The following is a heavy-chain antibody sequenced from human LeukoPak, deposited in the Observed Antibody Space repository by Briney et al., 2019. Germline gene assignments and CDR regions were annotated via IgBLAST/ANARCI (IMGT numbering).Heavy chain of an antibody. CDR3: AKDVGEWSVTDAFHV. J-gene: IGHJ3*01. CDR1: GFTISNYE. D-gene: IGHD3-16*01. V-gene: IGHV3-48*03. Sequence: GGSLRLSCAASGFTISNYEMNWVRQAPGKGLEWVSHIRRSGSIIYYADSVKGRFTISRDNAKNSLYLQMNSLRAEDTAVYYCAKDVGEWSVTDAFHVWGQGTRVTVSS. CDR2: IRRSGSII.